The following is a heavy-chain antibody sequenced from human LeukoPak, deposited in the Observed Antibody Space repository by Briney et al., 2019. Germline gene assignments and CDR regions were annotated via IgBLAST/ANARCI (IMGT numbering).Heavy chain of an antibody. CDR3: ARDAQRGFDYSNSLEY. CDR2: IWSDATNR. CDR1: GFLFSHYS. J-gene: IGHJ4*01. D-gene: IGHD4-11*01. V-gene: IGHV3-33*01. Sequence: GKSLRLSCAASGFLFSHYSMHWVRQAPGKGLEWVAVIWSDATNRFYGASVKGRFTISRDNSQNTVFLQMNSLRAEDTAIYYCARDAQRGFDYSNSLEYWGHGTLVTVSS.